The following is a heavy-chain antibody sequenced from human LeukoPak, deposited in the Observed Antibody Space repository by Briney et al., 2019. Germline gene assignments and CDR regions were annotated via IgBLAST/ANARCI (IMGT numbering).Heavy chain of an antibody. D-gene: IGHD1-14*01. V-gene: IGHV3-7*01. Sequence: GGSLRLSCAASGFTFYGYNMAWIRQAPGEGLEWLGTIQRDGRGTEYIDSMRGRVTITRDNDKNSIYLQMNSLSAEDTAVYFCVTEYWYRLDYWGQGILVTVSS. CDR2: IQRDGRGT. CDR1: GFTFYGYN. CDR3: VTEYWYRLDY. J-gene: IGHJ4*02.